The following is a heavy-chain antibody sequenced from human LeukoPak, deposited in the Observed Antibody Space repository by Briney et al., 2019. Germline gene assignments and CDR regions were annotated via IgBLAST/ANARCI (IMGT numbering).Heavy chain of an antibody. CDR1: GYTFTAYY. V-gene: IGHV1-2*02. Sequence: GASVKVSCGASGYTFTAYYLHWVRQAPGQGLEWMGWIDPYSGDTQYTPRFQGRVTMTRDTSISTVYMELTRLRSDDAAVYYCARDPGHSNNTWYAYFHHWGQGTLVTVSS. D-gene: IGHD1/OR15-1a*01. CDR2: IDPYSGDT. CDR3: ARDPGHSNNTWYAYFHH. J-gene: IGHJ1*01.